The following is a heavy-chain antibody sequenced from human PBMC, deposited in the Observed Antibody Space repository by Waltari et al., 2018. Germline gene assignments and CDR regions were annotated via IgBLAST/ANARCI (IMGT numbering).Heavy chain of an antibody. CDR2: IRGTGYST. V-gene: IGHV3-23*01. CDR3: ARDGYNWIPFDC. Sequence: EVQLLESGGHLVQPGGSLRLSCAASGLTLSSYALSLVRQAPGKGLEWGSTIRGTGYSTDYGDSVKGRFTISRDNSKNTLFLQMNSLRADDTAVYYCARDGYNWIPFDCWGQGTLVTVSS. D-gene: IGHD1-20*01. J-gene: IGHJ4*02. CDR1: GLTLSSYA.